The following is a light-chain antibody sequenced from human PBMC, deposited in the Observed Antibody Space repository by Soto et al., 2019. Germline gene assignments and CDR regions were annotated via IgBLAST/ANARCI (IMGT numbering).Light chain of an antibody. CDR1: QDISNY. CDR3: QQYDNLPPYT. J-gene: IGKJ2*01. Sequence: DIQMTQSPSSLSAAVGDRVTITCQASQDISNYLNWYQQKPGKAPKLLIYDASNLETGVPSRFSGSGSGTDFTFTFSSLQPEDIATYYCQQYDNLPPYTFGQGTKLEIK. V-gene: IGKV1-33*01. CDR2: DAS.